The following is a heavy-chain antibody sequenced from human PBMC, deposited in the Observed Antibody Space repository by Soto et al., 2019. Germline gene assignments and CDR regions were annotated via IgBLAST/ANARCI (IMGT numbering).Heavy chain of an antibody. CDR2: IIPIFGTA. CDR1: GGTFSSYA. J-gene: IGHJ4*02. V-gene: IGHV1-69*13. CDR3: AKAEWLSSYYFDY. Sequence: ASVKVSCKASGGTFSSYAISWVRQAPGQGLEWMGGIIPIFGTANYAQKFQGRVTITADESTSTAYMELSSLRAEDTAVYYCAKAEWLSSYYFDYWGQGTLVTVSS. D-gene: IGHD5-12*01.